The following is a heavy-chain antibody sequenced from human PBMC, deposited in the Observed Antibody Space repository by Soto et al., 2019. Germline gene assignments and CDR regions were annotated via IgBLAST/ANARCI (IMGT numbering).Heavy chain of an antibody. Sequence: QVQLVQSGAEVKKPGASVKVSCTASGYTFTHYAIHWVRHAPGQRLEWMGFINAGSGNTKYSQTFQGRLTFTQDTSASTAYMDLSSRRSEDTAIYYCARGLAADGAWGQGTLVTVSS. J-gene: IGHJ5*02. V-gene: IGHV1-3*01. CDR3: ARGLAADGA. CDR1: GYTFTHYA. D-gene: IGHD6-13*01. CDR2: INAGSGNT.